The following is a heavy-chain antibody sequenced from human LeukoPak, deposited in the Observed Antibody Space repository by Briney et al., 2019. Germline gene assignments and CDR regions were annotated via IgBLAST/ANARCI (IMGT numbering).Heavy chain of an antibody. CDR1: GGSISSYY. CDR3: ARGDGSSWFDY. J-gene: IGHJ4*02. V-gene: IGHV4-59*01. Sequence: SETLSLTCTVSGGSISSYYWSWIRQPPGEGLEWIGYIYYSGSTNYNPSLKSRVTISVDTSKNQFSLKLSSLTAADTAVYYCARGDGSSWFDYWGQGTLVTVFS. D-gene: IGHD6-13*01. CDR2: IYYSGST.